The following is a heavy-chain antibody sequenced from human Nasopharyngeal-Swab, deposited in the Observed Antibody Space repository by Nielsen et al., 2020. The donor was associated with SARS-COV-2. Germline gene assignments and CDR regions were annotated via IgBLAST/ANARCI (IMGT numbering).Heavy chain of an antibody. V-gene: IGHV1-69*13. Sequence: SVKVSCKASGGTFSSYAISWMRQAPGQGLEWMGGIIPIFGTANYAQKFQGRVTITADESTSTAYMELSSLRSEDTAVYYCAIMTTVTSYLFYYYYYMDVWGKGTTVTVSS. CDR1: GGTFSSYA. CDR3: AIMTTVTSYLFYYYYYMDV. CDR2: IIPIFGTA. J-gene: IGHJ6*03. D-gene: IGHD4-11*01.